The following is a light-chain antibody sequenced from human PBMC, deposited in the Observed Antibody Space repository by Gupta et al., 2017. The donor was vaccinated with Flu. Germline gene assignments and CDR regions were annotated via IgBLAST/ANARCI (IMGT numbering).Light chain of an antibody. J-gene: IGKJ2*01. V-gene: IGKV1-39*01. CDR1: QSISIY. Sequence: DIQMTQSTSSLSASVGDRVTITCLTIQSISIYLNWYRQKPGKAPKLLIYAASSLQSGVPSRFSGSGSGTDFTLTIISLQVEDFATYYCQQSYSSPYTFGQGTKLEIK. CDR3: QQSYSSPYT. CDR2: AAS.